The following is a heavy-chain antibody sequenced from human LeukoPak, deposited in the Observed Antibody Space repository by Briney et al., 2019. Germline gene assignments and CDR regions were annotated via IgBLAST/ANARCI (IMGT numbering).Heavy chain of an antibody. CDR2: IYYSGST. CDR1: GGSFSGYY. Sequence: SETLSLTCAVYGGSFSGYYWSWIRQPPGKGLEWIGYIYYSGSTNYNPSLKSRVTISVDTSKNQFSLKLSSVTAADTAVYYCARWGSVGNDYWGQGTLVTVSS. CDR3: ARWGSVGNDY. J-gene: IGHJ4*02. V-gene: IGHV4-59*01. D-gene: IGHD1-26*01.